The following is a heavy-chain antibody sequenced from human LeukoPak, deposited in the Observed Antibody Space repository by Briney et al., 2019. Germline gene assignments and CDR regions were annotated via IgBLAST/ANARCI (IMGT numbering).Heavy chain of an antibody. J-gene: IGHJ3*02. CDR3: ARFPTIPIYAFDI. D-gene: IGHD5-12*01. V-gene: IGHV4-59*01. Sequence: SETLSLTCTVSGGSISSYYWSWIRQPPGKGLEWIGYIYYSGSTNYNPSLKSRVTISVDTSKNQFSLKLSSVTAADTPVYYCARFPTIPIYAFDIWGQGTMVTVSS. CDR1: GGSISSYY. CDR2: IYYSGST.